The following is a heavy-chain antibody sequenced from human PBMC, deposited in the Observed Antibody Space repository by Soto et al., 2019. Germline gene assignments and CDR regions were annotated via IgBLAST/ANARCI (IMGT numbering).Heavy chain of an antibody. J-gene: IGHJ3*02. CDR3: ARDRYYDSLDAFDI. Sequence: AVKVSCKASGGTFSSYAISWVRQTPGQGLEWMGGIIPIFGTANYAQKFQGRVTITADESTSTAYMELSSLRSEDTAVYYCARDRYYDSLDAFDIWGQGTMVTVSS. D-gene: IGHD3-22*01. CDR1: GGTFSSYA. CDR2: IIPIFGTA. V-gene: IGHV1-69*13.